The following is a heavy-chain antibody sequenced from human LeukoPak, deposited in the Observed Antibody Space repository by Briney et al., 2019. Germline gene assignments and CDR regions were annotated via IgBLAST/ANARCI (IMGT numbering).Heavy chain of an antibody. CDR3: YYYDSSGYYSDY. V-gene: IGHV3-21*01. CDR2: ISSSSSSYI. Sequence: GGSLRLSCAASGFTFSSYSMNWVRQAPGKGLEWVSSISSSSSSYIYYADSVKGRFTISRDNAKNSLYLQMNSLRAEDTAVYYCYYYDSSGYYSDYWGQGTLVTVSS. D-gene: IGHD3-22*01. CDR1: GFTFSSYS. J-gene: IGHJ4*02.